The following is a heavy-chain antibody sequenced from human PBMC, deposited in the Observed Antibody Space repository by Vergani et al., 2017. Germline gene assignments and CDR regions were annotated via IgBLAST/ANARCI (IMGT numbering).Heavy chain of an antibody. CDR2: IKSKTDGGTT. Sequence: EVQLVESGGGLVKPGGSLRLSCAASGFTFSNAWMSWVRQAPGKGLEWVGRIKSKTDGGTTDYAAPVKGRFTISRDNAKNSLYLQMNSLRAEDTAVYYCARDKGGYYFDYWGQGTLVTVSS. J-gene: IGHJ4*02. CDR1: GFTFSNAW. V-gene: IGHV3-15*01. D-gene: IGHD3-16*01. CDR3: ARDKGGYYFDY.